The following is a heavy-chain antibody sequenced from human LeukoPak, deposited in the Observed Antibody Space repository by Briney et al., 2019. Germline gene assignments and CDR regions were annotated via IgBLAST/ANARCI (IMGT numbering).Heavy chain of an antibody. CDR1: GFTFSSYE. D-gene: IGHD3-10*02. CDR3: VRAMYSYFFDY. J-gene: IGHJ4*02. CDR2: INRDGRQQ. V-gene: IGHV3-7*01. Sequence: PGGSLRLSCAASGFTFSSYEMNWVRQGPGKGLEWVANINRDGRQQNFVDSVKGRFTISRDNARNSLYLQMNNLRDEDTAVYYCVRAMYSYFFDYWGQGTLVSVSS.